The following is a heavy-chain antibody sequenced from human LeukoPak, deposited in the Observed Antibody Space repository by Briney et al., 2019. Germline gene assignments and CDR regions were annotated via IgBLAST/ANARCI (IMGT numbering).Heavy chain of an antibody. CDR3: ARDLRICPRKYDSSSHPFDY. V-gene: IGHV3-23*01. CDR2: TCGSGAAT. D-gene: IGHD3-22*01. Sequence: GASLRLSCAASGFTFNTYGMNWVRQAPGKGLERVSGTCGSGAATYYADSVKGRFTISRDNSKNILYLQMNSLRAEDTAIYYCARDLRICPRKYDSSSHPFDYWGQGTLVTVSS. CDR1: GFTFNTYG. J-gene: IGHJ4*02.